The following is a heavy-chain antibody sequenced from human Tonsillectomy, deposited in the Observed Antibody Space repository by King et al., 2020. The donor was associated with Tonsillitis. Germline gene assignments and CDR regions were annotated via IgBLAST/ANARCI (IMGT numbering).Heavy chain of an antibody. CDR1: GFTFSSYA. Sequence: VQLVESGGGLVQPGGSLRLSCAASGFTFSSYAMSWVRQAPGKGLEWVSGISGSGGSTYYADSVKGRFTISRDNSKNTLYLQMTSLRAEDTAVYYCAKGGWYELYYFAYWGQGTLVTVSS. J-gene: IGHJ4*02. D-gene: IGHD6-19*01. CDR3: AKGGWYELYYFAY. CDR2: ISGSGGST. V-gene: IGHV3-23*04.